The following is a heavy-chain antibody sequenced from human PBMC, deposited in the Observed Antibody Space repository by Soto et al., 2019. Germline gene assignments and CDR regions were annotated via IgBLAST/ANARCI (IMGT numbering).Heavy chain of an antibody. J-gene: IGHJ6*02. CDR3: ARGAPSMVGNYYYYGMDA. CDR2: INPNSGGT. Sequence: ASVKVSCKASGYTFTGYYMHWVRQAPGQGLEWMGWINPNSGGTNYAQKFQGRVTMTRDTSISTAYMELSRLRSDDTAVYYCARGAPSMVGNYYYYGMDAWGQGTTVTVPS. CDR1: GYTFTGYY. V-gene: IGHV1-2*02. D-gene: IGHD3-10*01.